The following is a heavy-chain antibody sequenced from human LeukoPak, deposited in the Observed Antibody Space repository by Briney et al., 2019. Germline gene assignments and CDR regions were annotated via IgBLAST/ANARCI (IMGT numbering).Heavy chain of an antibody. V-gene: IGHV3-23*01. CDR3: AKETGSSGYNFDC. J-gene: IGHJ4*02. Sequence: PGGSLRLSCAASGFTFSSYSMNWVRQAPGKGLEWVSAITGSGGRTYYADSVKGRFTISRDNSRDRLYLETNSLRAEDTAVYYCAKETGSSGYNFDCWGQGTLVTVSS. D-gene: IGHD3-10*01. CDR2: ITGSGGRT. CDR1: GFTFSSYS.